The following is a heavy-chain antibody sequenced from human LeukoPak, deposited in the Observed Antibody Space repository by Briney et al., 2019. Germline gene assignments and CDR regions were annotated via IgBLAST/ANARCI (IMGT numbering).Heavy chain of an antibody. CDR2: INLSGST. D-gene: IGHD3-9*01. V-gene: IGHV4-34*01. J-gene: IGHJ4*02. Sequence: SETLSLTCAVYGGSFSGYYWSWIRQPPGKGLEWIGEINLSGSTNYNPSLKSRVTISVDTSKNQFSLKLSSVTAADTAVYYCARPSHYFDWLSYYFDYWGQGTLVTVSS. CDR1: GGSFSGYY. CDR3: ARPSHYFDWLSYYFDY.